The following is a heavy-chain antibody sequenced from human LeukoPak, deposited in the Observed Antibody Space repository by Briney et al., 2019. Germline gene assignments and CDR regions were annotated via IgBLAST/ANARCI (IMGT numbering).Heavy chain of an antibody. V-gene: IGHV1-69*05. J-gene: IGHJ3*02. CDR2: IIPIFGTA. CDR1: GGTFSSYA. CDR3: ARSTYYYDSSGYSDAFDI. Sequence: SVKVSCKASGGTFSSYAISWVRQAPGQGLEWMGRIIPIFGTANYARKFQGRVTITTDESTSTAYMELSSLRSEDTAVYYCARSTYYYDSSGYSDAFDIWGQGTMVTVSS. D-gene: IGHD3-22*01.